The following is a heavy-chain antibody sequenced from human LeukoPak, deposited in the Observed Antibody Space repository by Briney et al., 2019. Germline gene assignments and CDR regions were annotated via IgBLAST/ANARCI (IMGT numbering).Heavy chain of an antibody. J-gene: IGHJ6*02. CDR2: IYYSGST. CDR1: GDSMTSSNHY. D-gene: IGHD2-15*01. CDR3: ASSYCSGGSCPYGMDV. V-gene: IGHV4-61*05. Sequence: SETLSLTCTVSGDSMTSSNHYWVWIRQPPGKGLEWIGYIYYSGSTNYNPSLKSRVTISVDTSKNQFSLKLSSVTAADTAVYYCASSYCSGGSCPYGMDVWGQGTTVTVSS.